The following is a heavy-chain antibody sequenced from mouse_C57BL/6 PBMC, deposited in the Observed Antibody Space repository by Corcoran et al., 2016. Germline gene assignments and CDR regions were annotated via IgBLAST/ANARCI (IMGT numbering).Heavy chain of an antibody. CDR2: INPNSGDT. V-gene: IGHV1-26*01. Sequence: VQLQQSGPELMKPGASVKISCKASGYTFTDYYMNWVKQSHGKSLEWIGNINPNSGDTSYNQKFKGKATLTVDKSSSTAYMELRSLTSEDSAVYYCARSGWLPFDYWGQGTTLTVSS. CDR3: ARSGWLPFDY. J-gene: IGHJ2*01. D-gene: IGHD2-3*01. CDR1: GYTFTDYY.